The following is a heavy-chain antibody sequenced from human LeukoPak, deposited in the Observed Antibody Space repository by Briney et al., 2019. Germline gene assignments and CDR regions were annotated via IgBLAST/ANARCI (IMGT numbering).Heavy chain of an antibody. V-gene: IGHV3-21*01. CDR2: ISSSSSYI. J-gene: IGHJ4*02. CDR1: GFTFSSYS. CDR3: AKGTLDIVVVPAAPKVYYFDY. Sequence: GSLRLSCAASGFTFSSYSMNWVRQAPGKGLEWVSSISSSSSYIYYADSVKGRFTISRDNAKNSLYLQMNSLRAEDTAVYYCAKGTLDIVVVPAAPKVYYFDYWGQGTLVTVSS. D-gene: IGHD2-2*01.